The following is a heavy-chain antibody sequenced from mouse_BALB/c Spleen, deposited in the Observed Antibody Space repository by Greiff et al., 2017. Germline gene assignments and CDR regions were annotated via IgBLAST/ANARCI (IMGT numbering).Heavy chain of an antibody. V-gene: IGHV1S81*02. CDR3: ARERDYYGTGFAY. CDR2: INPSNGRT. J-gene: IGHJ3*01. D-gene: IGHD1-1*01. Sequence: QVQLLQPGAELVKPGASVKLSCKASGYTFTSYWMHWVKQRPGQGLEWIGEINPSNGRTNYNEKFKSKATLTVDKTSSTAYMQLSSLTSEDSAVYYCARERDYYGTGFAYWGQGTLVTVSA. CDR1: GYTFTSYW.